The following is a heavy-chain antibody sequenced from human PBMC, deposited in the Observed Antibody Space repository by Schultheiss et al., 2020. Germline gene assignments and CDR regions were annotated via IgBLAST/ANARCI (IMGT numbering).Heavy chain of an antibody. Sequence: SETLSLTCTVSGGSVSSGSYYWSWIRQPPGKGLEWIGYIYYSGSTNYNPSLKSRVTISVDTSKNQFSLKLSSATAADTAVYYCARTDYGDYRGYFDYWGQGTLVTVSS. V-gene: IGHV4-61*01. CDR2: IYYSGST. D-gene: IGHD4-17*01. J-gene: IGHJ4*02. CDR3: ARTDYGDYRGYFDY. CDR1: GGSVSSGSYY.